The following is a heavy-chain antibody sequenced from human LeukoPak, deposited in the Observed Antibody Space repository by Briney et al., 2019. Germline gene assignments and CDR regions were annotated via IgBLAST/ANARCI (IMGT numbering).Heavy chain of an antibody. J-gene: IGHJ4*02. CDR2: INPNSGGT. V-gene: IGHV1-2*02. CDR3: ASHSSGWYEYYFDY. D-gene: IGHD6-19*01. Sequence: ASVKVSCKASGYTFTGYYMHWVRQACGQGLEWMGWINPNSGGTNYAQKFQGRVTMTRDTSISTAYMALSRLRSDDTAVYYCASHSSGWYEYYFDYWGQGTLVTVSS. CDR1: GYTFTGYY.